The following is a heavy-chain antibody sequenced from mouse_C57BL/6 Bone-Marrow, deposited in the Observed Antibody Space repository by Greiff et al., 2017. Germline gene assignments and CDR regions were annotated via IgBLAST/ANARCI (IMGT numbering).Heavy chain of an antibody. V-gene: IGHV1-9*01. CDR1: GYTFTGYW. Sequence: QVQLQQSGAELMKPGASVKLSCKATGYTFTGYWIEWVKQRPGHGLEWIGEILPGSGSTNYNAKFKGKATFTADTSSNTEYMRRSSLTTEDAAIEYGARDDGYLYYCDYWGQGTTLTVSS. CDR3: ARDDGYLYYCDY. J-gene: IGHJ2*01. D-gene: IGHD2-3*01. CDR2: ILPGSGST.